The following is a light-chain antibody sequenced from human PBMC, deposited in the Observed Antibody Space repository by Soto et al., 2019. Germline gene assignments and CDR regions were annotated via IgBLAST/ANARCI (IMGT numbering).Light chain of an antibody. CDR2: GAS. Sequence: EIVMTQSPATLSVSPGERATLSCRASQSVSSHLAWYQPKPGQATRLLIYGASTRATGIPARFSGSGSGRALTLTISSLQSEDFAVYYWQQYGSSPYTFGQGTKLEVK. CDR3: QQYGSSPYT. CDR1: QSVSSH. J-gene: IGKJ2*01. V-gene: IGKV3-15*01.